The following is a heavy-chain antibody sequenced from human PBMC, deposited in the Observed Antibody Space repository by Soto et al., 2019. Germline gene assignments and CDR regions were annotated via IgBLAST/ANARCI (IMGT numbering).Heavy chain of an antibody. CDR1: GGSFSGYY. V-gene: IGHV4-34*01. J-gene: IGHJ4*02. D-gene: IGHD3-9*01. Sequence: SETLSLTCAVYGGSFSGYYWSWIRQPPGKGLEWIGEINHSGSTNYNPSLKSRVTISVDTSKNQFSLKLSSVTAADTAVYYCARVNGLYFDWLLYEGGPFDYWGQGTLVTVSS. CDR2: INHSGST. CDR3: ARVNGLYFDWLLYEGGPFDY.